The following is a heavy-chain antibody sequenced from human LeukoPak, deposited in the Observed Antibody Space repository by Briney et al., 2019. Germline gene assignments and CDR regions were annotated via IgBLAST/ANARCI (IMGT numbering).Heavy chain of an antibody. J-gene: IGHJ4*02. V-gene: IGHV1-2*02. CDR1: GYTFTGYY. D-gene: IGHD3-22*01. CDR2: INPNSGGT. Sequence: ASVKVSCKASGYTFTGYYMHWVRQAPGQGIESMGWINPNSGGTNYAQKFQGRVSMTRDTSISTVYMELSRLRSDDTAVYYCAREPDYNSWNRRWGQGTLVTVSS. CDR3: AREPDYNSWNRR.